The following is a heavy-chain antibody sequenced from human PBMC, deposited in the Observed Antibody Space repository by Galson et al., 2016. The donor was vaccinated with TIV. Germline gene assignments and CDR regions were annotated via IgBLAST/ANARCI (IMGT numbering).Heavy chain of an antibody. J-gene: IGHJ3*01. CDR1: GFTFSSWH. CDR3: ARPGHCDGDRRGAFDL. Sequence: SLRLSCAASGFTFSSWHMDWVRQAPGEGLEWISFITYTSATIYYADSVKGRFTVSRDNAKNSLYLQMNSLRAEDTAVYYCARPGHCDGDRRGAFDLWGQGTMVTVSP. D-gene: IGHD2-21*02. CDR2: ITYTSATI. V-gene: IGHV3-48*04.